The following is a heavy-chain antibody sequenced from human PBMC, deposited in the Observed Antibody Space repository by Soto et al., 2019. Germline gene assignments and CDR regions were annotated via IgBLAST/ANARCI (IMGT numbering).Heavy chain of an antibody. Sequence: QVQLVQSGAEVKKPGASVKVSCKASGYTFTGYYMHWVRQAPGQGLEWMGWINPNSGGTNYAQKFQDRVTMTRDTSISTAYMELSRLRSDDTAVYYCARDRRVLRFLEWLFDYWGQGTLVTVSS. V-gene: IGHV1-2*02. CDR3: ARDRRVLRFLEWLFDY. CDR1: GYTFTGYY. CDR2: INPNSGGT. J-gene: IGHJ4*02. D-gene: IGHD3-3*01.